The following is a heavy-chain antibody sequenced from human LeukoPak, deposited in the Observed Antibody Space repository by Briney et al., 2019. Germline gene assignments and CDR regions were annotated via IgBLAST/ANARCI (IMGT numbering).Heavy chain of an antibody. CDR2: INHSGST. J-gene: IGHJ5*02. D-gene: IGHD2-15*01. V-gene: IGHV4-34*01. CDR3: ARGYCSGGSCYPTDNWFDP. Sequence: SETLSLTCAVYGGSFSGYYWSWIRQPPGKGLEWIGEINHSGSTNYNPSLKSRVTISVDKSKNQFSLKLSSVTAADTAVYYCARGYCSGGSCYPTDNWFDPWGQGTLVTVSS. CDR1: GGSFSGYY.